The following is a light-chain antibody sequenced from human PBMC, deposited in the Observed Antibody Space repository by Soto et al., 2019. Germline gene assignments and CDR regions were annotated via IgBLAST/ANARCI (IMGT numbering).Light chain of an antibody. CDR2: LNSDGSH. CDR1: SGHSSYA. J-gene: IGLJ2*01. Sequence: QPVLTQSPSASASLGASVKLTCTLSSGHSSYAIAWHQQQPEKGPRYLMKLNSDGSHSTGDGIPDRFSGSSSGAERYLTISSLQSEDEADYYCQTWGTGIPNVLFGGGTKLTVL. V-gene: IGLV4-69*01. CDR3: QTWGTGIPNVL.